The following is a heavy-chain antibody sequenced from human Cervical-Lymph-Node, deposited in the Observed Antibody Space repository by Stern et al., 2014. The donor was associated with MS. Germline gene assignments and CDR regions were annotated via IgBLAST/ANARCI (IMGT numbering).Heavy chain of an antibody. V-gene: IGHV3-13*01. J-gene: IGHJ6*02. CDR2: IGSAGDT. CDR1: GSTFSNYD. Sequence: VQLVESGGGLVKPGGSLRISCVASGSTFSNYDMQWVRQIPGKGLEWVSAIGSAGDTYYAGSVKGRFTISRENAKNSLYLQMNSLTVGDTAVYYCARAAYSSGWFHYGTDVWGQGTTVTVSS. CDR3: ARAAYSSGWFHYGTDV. D-gene: IGHD6-19*01.